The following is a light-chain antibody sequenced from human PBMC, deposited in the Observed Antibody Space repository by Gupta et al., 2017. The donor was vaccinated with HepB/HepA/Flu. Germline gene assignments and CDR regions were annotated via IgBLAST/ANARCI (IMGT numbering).Light chain of an antibody. CDR1: QSISSY. V-gene: IGKV1-9*01. J-gene: IGKJ5*01. CDR2: AAS. Sequence: DIQLTQSPSFLSASVGDKVTITCRASQSISSYLCWYQQKPVKAPKLLTYAASTVQSGVPSRFSGSGSGAEFTLTISSLQPEDFATYYCQQLNSYPITFGQGTRLEIK. CDR3: QQLNSYPIT.